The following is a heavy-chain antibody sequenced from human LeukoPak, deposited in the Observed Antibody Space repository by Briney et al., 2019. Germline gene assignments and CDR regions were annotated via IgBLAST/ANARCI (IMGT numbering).Heavy chain of an antibody. CDR1: GFTFSSYA. CDR2: ISGSGGST. CDR3: ARVVGETGAGSPVPRDAFDI. Sequence: PGGSLRLSCAASGFTFSSYAMSWVRQAPGKGLEWVSAISGSGGSTYYADSVKGRFTISRDNSKNTLYLQMNSLRAEGTAVYYCARVVGETGAGSPVPRDAFDIWGQGTMVTVSS. V-gene: IGHV3-23*01. J-gene: IGHJ3*02. D-gene: IGHD1-26*01.